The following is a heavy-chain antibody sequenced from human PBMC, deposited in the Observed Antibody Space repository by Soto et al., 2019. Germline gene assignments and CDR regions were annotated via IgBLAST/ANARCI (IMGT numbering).Heavy chain of an antibody. V-gene: IGHV4-34*01. CDR2: INHSGST. Sequence: TSETLSLTCAVYGGSFSGYYWSWIRQPPGKGLEWIGEINHSGSTNYNPSLKSRVTISVDTSKNQFSLKLSSVTAADTAVYYCARGRPRLRAPFDPWGQGTLVTVSS. J-gene: IGHJ5*02. CDR1: GGSFSGYY. D-gene: IGHD4-17*01. CDR3: ARGRPRLRAPFDP.